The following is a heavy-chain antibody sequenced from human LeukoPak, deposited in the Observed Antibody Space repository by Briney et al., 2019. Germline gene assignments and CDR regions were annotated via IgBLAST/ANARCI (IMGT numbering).Heavy chain of an antibody. J-gene: IGHJ4*02. CDR2: IYYSGST. Sequence: PSETLSLTCTVSGGSISSSSYYWGWIRQPPGKGLEWIGSIYYSGSTYYNPSLKSRVTISVDTSKNQFSLKLSSVTAADTAVYYCARGQNVTVGYWGQGTLVTVSS. CDR1: GGSISSSSYY. D-gene: IGHD2/OR15-2a*01. CDR3: ARGQNVTVGY. V-gene: IGHV4-39*01.